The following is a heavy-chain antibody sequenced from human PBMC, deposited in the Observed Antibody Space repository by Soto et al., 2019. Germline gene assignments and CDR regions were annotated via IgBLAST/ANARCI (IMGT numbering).Heavy chain of an antibody. CDR3: ARHVRGAVPMNWFDP. J-gene: IGHJ5*02. Sequence: SETLSLTCTVSGGSIISSNFYWGWIRQPPGKGLEWIGSCEYGGSTYDNPSLKSRVTLSADTSKNQFSLKLTSVTAADTAIYYCARHVRGAVPMNWFDPWGHGTLVTV. CDR2: CEYGGST. D-gene: IGHD3-10*02. CDR1: GGSIISSNFY. V-gene: IGHV4-39*01.